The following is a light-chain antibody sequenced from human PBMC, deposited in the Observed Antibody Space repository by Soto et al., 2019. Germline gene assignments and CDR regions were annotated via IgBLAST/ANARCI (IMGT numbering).Light chain of an antibody. V-gene: IGKV2-28*01. Sequence: DIVMTQSPLSLPVTPGEPASISCRSSQSLLHSDGYNYLHWYLQKPGQSPQLLIYLGSDRASGVPDRFSGSGSGTDFTLKISRAEAEDVGVYYCMQALQTPLTFGGGTKVEIK. CDR2: LGS. CDR1: QSLLHSDGYNY. CDR3: MQALQTPLT. J-gene: IGKJ4*01.